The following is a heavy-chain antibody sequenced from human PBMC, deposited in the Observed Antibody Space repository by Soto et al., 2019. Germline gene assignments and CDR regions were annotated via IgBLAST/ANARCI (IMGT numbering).Heavy chain of an antibody. V-gene: IGHV3-23*01. Sequence: EVQLLESGGGLVQPGGSLRLSCAASGFNFYTYAISWVRQAPGMGLEWVSGISGSGGSTYYADSVEGRFTISRDNSKNTLYLQMHSLRAEDTAIYYCAKDIRSTYCGGDCYSGYFDYCGQGTLVTVSS. CDR3: AKDIRSTYCGGDCYSGYFDY. J-gene: IGHJ4*02. CDR1: GFNFYTYA. D-gene: IGHD2-21*02. CDR2: ISGSGGST.